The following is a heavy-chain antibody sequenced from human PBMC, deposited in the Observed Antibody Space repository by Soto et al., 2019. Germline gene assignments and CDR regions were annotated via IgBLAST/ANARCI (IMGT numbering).Heavy chain of an antibody. J-gene: IGHJ4*02. CDR2: INHSGST. V-gene: IGHV4-34*01. CDR3: ARVGALGSSSCFDY. CDR1: GGSFSGYY. Sequence: QVQLQQWGAGLLKPSETLSLTCAVYGGSFSGYYWSWIRQPPGKGLEWIGEINHSGSTNYNPSPKSRVTISVDPSKTQLSLKLSSVTAADTAVYYCARVGALGSSSCFDYWGQGTLVTVSS. D-gene: IGHD6-13*01.